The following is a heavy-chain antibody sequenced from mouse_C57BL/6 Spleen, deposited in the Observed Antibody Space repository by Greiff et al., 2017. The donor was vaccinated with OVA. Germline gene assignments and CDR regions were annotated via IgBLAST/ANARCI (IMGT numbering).Heavy chain of an antibody. D-gene: IGHD1-1*01. V-gene: IGHV1-82*01. J-gene: IGHJ2*01. CDR1: GYAFSSSW. CDR3: AREGNYYYGSAFDY. Sequence: QVQLKQSGPELVKPGASVKISCKASGYAFSSSWMNWVKQRPGKGLEWIGRIYPGDGDTNYNGKFKGKATLTADKSSSTAYMQLSSLTSEDSAVYFCAREGNYYYGSAFDYWGQGTTLTVSS. CDR2: IYPGDGDT.